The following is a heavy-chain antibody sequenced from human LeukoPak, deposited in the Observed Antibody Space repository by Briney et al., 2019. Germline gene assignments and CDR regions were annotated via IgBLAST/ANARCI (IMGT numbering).Heavy chain of an antibody. D-gene: IGHD5-12*01. CDR1: GYTLTELS. CDR3: ARDAIVAGATWYYYYYMDV. V-gene: IGHV1-18*01. J-gene: IGHJ6*03. Sequence: ASVKVSCKVSGYTLTELSMHWVRQAPGQGLEWMGWISAYNGNTNSAQKFQDRVTMTIDTSTTTAYMELRSLRSDDTAVYYCARDAIVAGATWYYYYYMDVWGKGTTVTVSS. CDR2: ISAYNGNT.